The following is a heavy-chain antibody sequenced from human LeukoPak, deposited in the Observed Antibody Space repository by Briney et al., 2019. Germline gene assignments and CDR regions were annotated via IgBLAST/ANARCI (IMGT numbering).Heavy chain of an antibody. D-gene: IGHD5-12*01. Sequence: SVKVSRKDPGYTCTSYGNSWVRQAPGQGLEWMGWISAYNGNTNYAQKFQGRVSMTTDTSTTTAYMELRSLRSDDTAVYYCARDPDIVASSSYFDFWGRGTLVTVSS. CDR2: ISAYNGNT. CDR1: GYTCTSYG. J-gene: IGHJ4*02. CDR3: ARDPDIVASSSYFDF. V-gene: IGHV1-18*04.